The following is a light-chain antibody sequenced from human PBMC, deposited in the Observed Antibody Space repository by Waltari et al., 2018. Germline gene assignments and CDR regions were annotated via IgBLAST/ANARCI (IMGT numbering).Light chain of an antibody. V-gene: IGLV3-25*03. CDR2: RDR. CDR1: TLPKQF. CDR3: QSADSSGTSGV. J-gene: IGLJ3*02. Sequence: SYALTQPPSVSVSPGQTARITCSGPTLPKQFAYWYQQKPGQAPVLVIYRDRERPSGIPERFSGSTSGTTVALPITGVQAEDEADYYCQSADSSGTSGVFGGGTKVTVL.